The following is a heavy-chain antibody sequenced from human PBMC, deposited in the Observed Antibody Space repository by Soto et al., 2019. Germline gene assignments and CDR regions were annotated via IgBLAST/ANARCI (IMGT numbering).Heavy chain of an antibody. J-gene: IGHJ4*02. CDR3: AKSFYYEGSGYSSDFDY. Sequence: EVLLMESGGDLVQPGWSLRLSCAASGFSFSSYAMTWVRQAPGKGLEWVSSISGSGADTYYADSVKGRFTISRDNSKNTLYLHMNSLRAEDSAVHYCAKSFYYEGSGYSSDFDYWGQGALVTVSS. D-gene: IGHD3-22*01. V-gene: IGHV3-23*01. CDR2: ISGSGADT. CDR1: GFSFSSYA.